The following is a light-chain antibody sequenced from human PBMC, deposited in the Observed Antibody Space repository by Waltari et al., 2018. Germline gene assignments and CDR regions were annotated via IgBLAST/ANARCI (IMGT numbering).Light chain of an antibody. V-gene: IGKV3-15*01. CDR2: GAS. CDR3: QQYNNWPGT. J-gene: IGKJ1*01. Sequence: ETVMTQSPATLSVSPGERATLSCRASQSVSRGLAWYQQKPGQAPRLLIYGASTRATGIPARFSGSGSGTEFTLTISSLQSEDFAVYYCQQYNNWPGTFGQGTKVEIK. CDR1: QSVSRG.